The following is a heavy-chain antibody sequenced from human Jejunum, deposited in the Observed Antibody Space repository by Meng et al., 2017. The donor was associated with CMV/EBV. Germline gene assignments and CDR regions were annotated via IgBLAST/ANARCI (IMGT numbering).Heavy chain of an antibody. CDR2: INWNGGST. CDR1: FTFKDHG. CDR3: ARDWSRGSGNPSCDY. D-gene: IGHD3-10*01. Sequence: FTFKDHGMSWVRQAPGKGLGWVSGINWNGGSTRYRDSVKGRFTISRDNAKNSLYVQMNSLRAEDTALYYCARDWSRGSGNPSCDYWGQGTRVTVSS. J-gene: IGHJ4*02. V-gene: IGHV3-20*03.